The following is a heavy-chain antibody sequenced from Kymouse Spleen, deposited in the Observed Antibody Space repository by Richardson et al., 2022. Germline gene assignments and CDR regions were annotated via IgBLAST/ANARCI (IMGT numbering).Heavy chain of an antibody. CDR2: IKSKTDGGTT. CDR3: TTSDILTGYYPYYYYYYGMDV. Sequence: EVQLVESGGGLVKPGGSLRLSCAASGFTFSNAWMSWVRQAPGKGLEWVGRIKSKTDGGTTDYAAPVKGRFTISRDDSKNTLYLQMNSLKTEDTAVYYCTTSDILTGYYPYYYYYYGMDVWGQGTTVTVSS. V-gene: IGHV3-15*01. J-gene: IGHJ6*02. CDR1: GFTFSNAW. D-gene: IGHD3-9*01.